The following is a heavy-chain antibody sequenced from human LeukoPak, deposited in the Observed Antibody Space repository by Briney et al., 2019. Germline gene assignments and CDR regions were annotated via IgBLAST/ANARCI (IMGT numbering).Heavy chain of an antibody. V-gene: IGHV4-31*03. Sequence: PSETLSLTCTVSGGSISSGGYYWGWIRQHPGKGLEWIGYIYYSGSTYYNPSLKSRVTISVDTSKNQFSLKLSSVTAADTAVYYCARDHCSGGSCQDAFDIWGQGTMVTVSS. CDR3: ARDHCSGGSCQDAFDI. J-gene: IGHJ3*02. CDR2: IYYSGST. CDR1: GGSISSGGYY. D-gene: IGHD2-15*01.